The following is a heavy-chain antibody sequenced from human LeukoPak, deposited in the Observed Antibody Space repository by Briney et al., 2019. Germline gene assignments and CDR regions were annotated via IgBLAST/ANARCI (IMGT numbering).Heavy chain of an antibody. V-gene: IGHV1-3*01. Sequence: ASVKVSCKASGYTFTSYAMHWVRQAPGQRLEWMGWINAGNGNTKYSQKFQGRVTITRDTSASTAYMELSSLRSEDTAVYYCAREWRDYYDSSGYLTWGQGTLVTVSS. CDR1: GYTFTSYA. CDR2: INAGNGNT. D-gene: IGHD3-22*01. J-gene: IGHJ5*02. CDR3: AREWRDYYDSSGYLT.